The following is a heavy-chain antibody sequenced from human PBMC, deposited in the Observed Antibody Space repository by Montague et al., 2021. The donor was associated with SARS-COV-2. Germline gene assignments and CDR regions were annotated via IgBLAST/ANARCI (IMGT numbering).Heavy chain of an antibody. Sequence: SETLSLTCAVSGASFSDYNWTWIRQSPGKGLEWLGHIYHSGSTNYNPSLKSRVTISVDTAKNQFSLKVTSVTVADTAVYYCTRGAPGYWGQGTLVTVSS. J-gene: IGHJ4*02. V-gene: IGHV4-34*01. CDR3: TRGAPGY. CDR1: GASFSDYN. CDR2: IYHSGST.